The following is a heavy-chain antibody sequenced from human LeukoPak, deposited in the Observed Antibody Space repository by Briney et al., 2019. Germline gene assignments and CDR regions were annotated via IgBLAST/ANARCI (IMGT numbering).Heavy chain of an antibody. CDR1: GFTFSSYA. CDR3: ARDGAHCEGAFDI. Sequence: GGSLRLSCAASGFTFSSYAMSWVRQAPGKGLKWVSAISGSGGSTYYADSVKGRFTISRDNSKNTLYLQMNSLRAEDTAVYYCARDGAHCEGAFDIWGQGTMVTVSS. J-gene: IGHJ3*02. CDR2: ISGSGGST. D-gene: IGHD2-21*02. V-gene: IGHV3-23*01.